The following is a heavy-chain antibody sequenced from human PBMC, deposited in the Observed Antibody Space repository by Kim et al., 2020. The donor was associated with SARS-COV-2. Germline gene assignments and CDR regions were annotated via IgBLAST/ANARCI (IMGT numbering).Heavy chain of an antibody. CDR3: ARELRVWFGELLPFDY. CDR2: ISSSSSYT. V-gene: IGHV3-11*05. J-gene: IGHJ4*02. D-gene: IGHD3-10*01. Sequence: GGSLRLSCAASGFTFSDYYMSWIRQAPGKGLEWVSYISSSSSYTNYADSVKGRFTISRDNAKNSLYLQMNSLRAEDTAVYYCARELRVWFGELLPFDYWGQGTLVTVSS. CDR1: GFTFSDYY.